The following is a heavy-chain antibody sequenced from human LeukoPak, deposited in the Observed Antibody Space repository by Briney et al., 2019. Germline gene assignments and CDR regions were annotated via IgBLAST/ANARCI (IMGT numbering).Heavy chain of an antibody. V-gene: IGHV4-39*07. Sequence: SETLSLTCTVSGGSTSSSSYYWGRIRQPPGKGLEWIGSIYYSGSTYYNPSLKSRVTISVDTSKNQFSLKLSSVTAADTAVYYCARERDYGDYVRPLFDYWGQGTLVTVSS. J-gene: IGHJ4*02. D-gene: IGHD4-17*01. CDR2: IYYSGST. CDR1: GGSTSSSSYY. CDR3: ARERDYGDYVRPLFDY.